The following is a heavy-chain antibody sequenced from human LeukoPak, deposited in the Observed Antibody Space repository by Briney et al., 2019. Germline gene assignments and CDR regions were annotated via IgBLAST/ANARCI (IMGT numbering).Heavy chain of an antibody. CDR3: ARESSRDCSTTSCYEVFDP. J-gene: IGHJ5*02. CDR1: GGSISSSSYY. V-gene: IGHV4-39*07. CDR2: IDYSGNT. D-gene: IGHD2-2*01. Sequence: SETLSLTCTVSGGSISSSSYYWGWIRQPPGKGLEWIGSIDYSGNTYYNPSLKSRVTISVDTSKNQFSLRLNSVTAADTAVYYCARESSRDCSTTSCYEVFDPWGQGTLVTVSS.